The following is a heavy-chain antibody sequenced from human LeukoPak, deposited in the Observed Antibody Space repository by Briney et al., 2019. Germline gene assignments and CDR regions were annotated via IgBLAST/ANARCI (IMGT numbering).Heavy chain of an antibody. CDR1: GYTFTSHD. CDR3: ARETVVPAAIDY. V-gene: IGHV1-8*01. Sequence: ASVKVSCKASGYTFTSHDINWVRQATGRGLEWMGWMNPNSGNTGYAQKFQGRVTMTRNTPISTAYMELSSLRSEDTAVYYCARETVVPAAIDYWGQGTLVTVSS. J-gene: IGHJ4*02. D-gene: IGHD2-2*01. CDR2: MNPNSGNT.